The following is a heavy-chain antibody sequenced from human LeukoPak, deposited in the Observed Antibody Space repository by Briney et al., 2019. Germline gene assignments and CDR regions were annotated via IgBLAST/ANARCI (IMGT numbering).Heavy chain of an antibody. CDR3: AKGAGTDRT. CDR1: GFTFSSYA. CDR2: ISAGGVST. Sequence: GGSLRLSCAASGFTFSSYAMSWVRQAPGKGLEWVPAISAGGVSTYYADSVKGRFTISRDNSKNTLYLQMNSQRAEDTAVYYCAKGAGTDRTWGQGTLVTVSS. J-gene: IGHJ5*02. V-gene: IGHV3-23*01.